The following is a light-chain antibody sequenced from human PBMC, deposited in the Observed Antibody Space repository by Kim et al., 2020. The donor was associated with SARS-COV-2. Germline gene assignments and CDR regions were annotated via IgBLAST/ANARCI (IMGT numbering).Light chain of an antibody. V-gene: IGLV2-14*03. CDR3: SSYTRGDSWV. Sequence: GPSVTISCTGTGSDVDRYNYVSWYQVHPGKAPQLIIYDVTERPSGVSHRFSGSKSGNTASLTVSGLQAEDEADYHCSSYTRGDSWVFGGGTQLTVL. CDR1: GSDVDRYNY. CDR2: DVT. J-gene: IGLJ3*02.